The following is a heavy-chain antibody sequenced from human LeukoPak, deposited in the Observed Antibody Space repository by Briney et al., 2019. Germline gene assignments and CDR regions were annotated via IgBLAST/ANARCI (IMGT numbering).Heavy chain of an antibody. D-gene: IGHD2-2*02. CDR2: IYSSGST. V-gene: IGHV4-59*11. J-gene: IGHJ5*02. CDR1: GGSISSHY. CDR3: ARGLGYCSSTSCYTYWFDP. Sequence: SETLSLTCTVSGGSISSHYWSWIRQPPGKGLQWIGYIYSSGSTNYNPSLKSRVTISVDTSKNQFSLKLSSVTAADTAVYYCARGLGYCSSTSCYTYWFDPWGQGTLVTVSS.